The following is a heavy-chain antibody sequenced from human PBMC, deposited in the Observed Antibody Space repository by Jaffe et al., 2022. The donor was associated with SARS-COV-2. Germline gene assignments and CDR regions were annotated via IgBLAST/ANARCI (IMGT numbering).Heavy chain of an antibody. CDR3: ARGLQGSWYHYFDY. CDR2: IYYSGST. V-gene: IGHV4-39*01. Sequence: QLQLQESGPGLVKPSETLSLTCTVSGGSISSSSYYWGWIRQPPGKGLEWIGSIYYSGSTYYNPSLKSRVTISVDTSKNQFSLKLSSVTAADTAVYYCARGLQGSWYHYFDYWGQGTLVTVSS. J-gene: IGHJ4*02. D-gene: IGHD6-13*01. CDR1: GGSISSSSYY.